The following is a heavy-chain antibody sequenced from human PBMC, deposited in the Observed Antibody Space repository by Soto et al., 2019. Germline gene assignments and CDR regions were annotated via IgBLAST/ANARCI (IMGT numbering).Heavy chain of an antibody. CDR2: ISTYNGNT. J-gene: IGHJ4*02. CDR3: ARDPPRRYSYGQGLDY. V-gene: IGHV1-18*04. D-gene: IGHD5-18*01. Sequence: HVQLVQSGAEVKKPGASVKVSCKASGYTFTSYGISWVRQAPGQGLEWMGWISTYNGNTNYAQKLQSRVTMTTDTPTSTAYMEVRSLRSDDTAVYYCARDPPRRYSYGQGLDYWGQGTLVTVSS. CDR1: GYTFTSYG.